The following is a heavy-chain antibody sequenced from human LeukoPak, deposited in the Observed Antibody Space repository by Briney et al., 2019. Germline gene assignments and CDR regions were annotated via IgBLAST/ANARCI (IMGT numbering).Heavy chain of an antibody. D-gene: IGHD3-22*01. Sequence: GGSLRLSCAASGFTVSSNYMSWVRQAPGKGLEWVSVIYSGGSTYYADSVKGRFTISRDNAKNSLYLQMNSLRAEDTAVYYCARTPYYYDSSGYYQKYGMDVWGQGTTVTVSS. CDR1: GFTVSSNY. V-gene: IGHV3-66*01. J-gene: IGHJ6*02. CDR3: ARTPYYYDSSGYYQKYGMDV. CDR2: IYSGGST.